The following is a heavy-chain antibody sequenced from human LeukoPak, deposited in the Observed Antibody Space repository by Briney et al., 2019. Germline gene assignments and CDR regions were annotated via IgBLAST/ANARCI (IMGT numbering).Heavy chain of an antibody. CDR1: GFTFSSYA. J-gene: IGHJ4*02. D-gene: IGHD6-13*01. V-gene: IGHV3-30-3*01. CDR3: ARAGVQQQLVPVYFDY. CDR2: IPYDGSNK. Sequence: GGSLRLSCAASGFTFSSYAMHWVRQAPGKGLEWVAVIPYDGSNKYYADSVKGRFTISRDNSKNTLYLQMNSLRAEDTAVYYCARAGVQQQLVPVYFDYWGQGTLVTVSS.